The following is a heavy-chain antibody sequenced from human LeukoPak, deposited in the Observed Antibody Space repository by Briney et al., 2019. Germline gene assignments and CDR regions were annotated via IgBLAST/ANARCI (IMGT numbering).Heavy chain of an antibody. J-gene: IGHJ6*03. CDR2: ISYDGSNK. V-gene: IGHV3-30*18. D-gene: IGHD4-11*01. CDR1: GFTFSSYG. Sequence: GRSLRLSCAASGFTFSSYGTHWVRHAPGKGLEWVAVISYDGSNKYYADSVKGRFTISRDNSKNSLYLQMNSLRTENTALYYCAKGNVYYYYYRDVWGKGTTVTISS. CDR3: AKGNVYYYYYRDV.